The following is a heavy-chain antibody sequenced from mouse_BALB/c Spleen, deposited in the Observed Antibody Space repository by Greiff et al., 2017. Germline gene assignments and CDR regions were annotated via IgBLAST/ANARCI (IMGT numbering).Heavy chain of an antibody. CDR2: ISSGSSTI. Sequence: EVKVVESGGGLVQPGGSRKLSCAASGFTFSSFGMHWVRQAPEKGLEWVAYISSGSSTIYYADTVKGRFTISRDNPKNTLFLQMTSLRYEDTAMYYCERCDYAMDYWGQGTSVTVSS. CDR3: ERCDYAMDY. CDR1: GFTFSSFG. J-gene: IGHJ4*01. V-gene: IGHV5-17*02.